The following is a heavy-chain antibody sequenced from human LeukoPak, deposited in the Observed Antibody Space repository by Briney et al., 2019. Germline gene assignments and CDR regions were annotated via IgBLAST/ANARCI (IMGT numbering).Heavy chain of an antibody. CDR3: ARGTTYYYGSGKYNWFDP. V-gene: IGHV3-21*01. CDR2: ISSSSSYI. D-gene: IGHD3-10*01. CDR1: GFTFSNYA. J-gene: IGHJ5*02. Sequence: GGSLRLSCAASGFTFSNYAMNWVRQAPGKGLEWVSSISSSSSYIYYADSVKGRFTISRDNAKNSLYLQMNSLRAEDTAVYYCARGTTYYYGSGKYNWFDPWGQGTLVTVSS.